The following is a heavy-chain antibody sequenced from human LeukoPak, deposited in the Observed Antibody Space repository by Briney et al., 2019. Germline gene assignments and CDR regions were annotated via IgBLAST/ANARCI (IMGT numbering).Heavy chain of an antibody. CDR3: ARDPYCGGDCYSALDY. D-gene: IGHD2-21*02. V-gene: IGHV3-30*04. Sequence: GGSLRLSCAASGFTFSSYAMHWVRQAPGKGLEWVAVISYDGSNKYYADSVKGRFTISRDNSKNTLYLQMNSLRAEDTAVYYCARDPYCGGDCYSALDYWGQGTLVTVSS. CDR1: GFTFSSYA. CDR2: ISYDGSNK. J-gene: IGHJ4*02.